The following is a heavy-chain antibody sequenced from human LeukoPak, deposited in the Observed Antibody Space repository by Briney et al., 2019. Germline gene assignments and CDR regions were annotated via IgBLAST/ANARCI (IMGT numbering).Heavy chain of an antibody. CDR3: ARESQYCSRTRCYYAMDV. D-gene: IGHD2-2*01. J-gene: IGHJ6*02. Sequence: ASVKVSCKASGYTFTGYYIHWVRQAPGQGLEWMGWINPNSGDTKYAQKFQGRVTMARDTSISTAYMELSRLRSDDTAVCYCARESQYCSRTRCYYAMDVWGQGTTVTVSS. CDR1: GYTFTGYY. CDR2: INPNSGDT. V-gene: IGHV1-2*02.